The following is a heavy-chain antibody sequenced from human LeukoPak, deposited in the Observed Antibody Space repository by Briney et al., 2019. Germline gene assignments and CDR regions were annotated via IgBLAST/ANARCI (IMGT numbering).Heavy chain of an antibody. CDR3: ARGVYDILTGYYRYYYYGMDV. V-gene: IGHV4-59*12. CDR2: IYYSGST. J-gene: IGHJ6*02. Sequence: SETLSLTCAVYGGSFSGYYWSWIRQPPGKGLEWIGYIYYSGSTNYNPSLKSRVTISVDTSKNQFSLKLSSVTAADTAVYYCARGVYDILTGYYRYYYYGMDVWGQGTTVTVSS. D-gene: IGHD3-9*01. CDR1: GGSFSGYY.